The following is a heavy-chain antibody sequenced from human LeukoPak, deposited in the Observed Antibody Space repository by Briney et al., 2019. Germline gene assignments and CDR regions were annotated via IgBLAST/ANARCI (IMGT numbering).Heavy chain of an antibody. CDR2: IYSGGNT. CDR1: GFTVSSSY. V-gene: IGHV3-66*01. CDR3: ARDTPPLWFGELLGAFDI. J-gene: IGHJ3*02. D-gene: IGHD3-10*01. Sequence: GGSLRLSCAASGFTVSSSYMSWVRQAPGKGLEWVSVIYSGGNTYYTDSVKGRFNISRNSSKNTVYLQMNSLRAEDTAVYYCARDTPPLWFGELLGAFDIWGQGTMVTVSS.